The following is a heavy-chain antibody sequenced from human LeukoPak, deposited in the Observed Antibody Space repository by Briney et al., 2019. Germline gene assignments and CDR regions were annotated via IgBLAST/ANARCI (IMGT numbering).Heavy chain of an antibody. D-gene: IGHD6-19*01. CDR3: ARVYGVAGHRDTFYGMDV. CDR2: INPSGGST. CDR1: GYTFTSYY. J-gene: IGHJ6*04. V-gene: IGHV1-46*01. Sequence: ASVKVSCKASGYTFTSYYMHWMRQAPGQGLEWMGIINPSGGSTSYAQKFQGRVTMTRDTSTSTVYMELSSLRSEDTAVYYCARVYGVAGHRDTFYGMDVWGKGTTVTVSS.